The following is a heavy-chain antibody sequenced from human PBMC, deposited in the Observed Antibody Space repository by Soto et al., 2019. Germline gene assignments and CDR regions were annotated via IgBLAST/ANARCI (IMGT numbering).Heavy chain of an antibody. CDR1: GGSISSYY. J-gene: IGHJ5*02. D-gene: IGHD3-3*01. Sequence: SETLSLTCTVSGGSISSYYWSWIRQPPGKGLEWIGYIYYSGSTNYNPSLKSRVTISVDTSKNQFSLKLSSVTAADTAVYYCSRLRGDFWSGYSPKYNWFDPWGQGTLVTVSS. V-gene: IGHV4-59*08. CDR2: IYYSGST. CDR3: SRLRGDFWSGYSPKYNWFDP.